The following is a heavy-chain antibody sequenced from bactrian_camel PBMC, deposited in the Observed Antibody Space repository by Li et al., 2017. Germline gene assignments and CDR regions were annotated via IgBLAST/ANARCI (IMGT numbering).Heavy chain of an antibody. D-gene: IGHD1*01. CDR1: QYIDRPTC. V-gene: IGHV3S53*01. CDR2: IDRDGQI. J-gene: IGHJ4*01. Sequence: VESGGGSVQPGGSLRLSCRHSQYIDRPTCMAWFRQAPGTEREGVAAIDRDGQIVYADSVKGRFTISRDNAKETLYLQMNNLKPEDTATYVCAEDRGMCLAFLKAAGYRYWGQGTQVTVS. CDR3: AEDRGMCLAFLKAAGYRY.